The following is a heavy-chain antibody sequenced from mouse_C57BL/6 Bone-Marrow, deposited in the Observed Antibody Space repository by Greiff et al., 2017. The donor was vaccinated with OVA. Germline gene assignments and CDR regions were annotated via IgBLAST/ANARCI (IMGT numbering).Heavy chain of an antibody. Sequence: QVQLQQSGAELVGPGASVTLSCKASGYTFTDYEMHWVKQTPVHGLEWIGAIDPETGGTAYNQKFKGKAILTADKSSSTAYMELRSLTSEDSAVYYCTRPKLGPVYFDYWGQGTTLTVSS. D-gene: IGHD4-1*01. J-gene: IGHJ2*01. CDR1: GYTFTDYE. V-gene: IGHV1-15*01. CDR2: IDPETGGT. CDR3: TRPKLGPVYFDY.